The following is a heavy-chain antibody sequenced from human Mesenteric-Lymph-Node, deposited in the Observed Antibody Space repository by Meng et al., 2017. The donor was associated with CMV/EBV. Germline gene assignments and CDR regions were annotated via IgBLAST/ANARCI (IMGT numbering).Heavy chain of an antibody. J-gene: IGHJ4*02. Sequence: GESLKISCAASGFTFRDYHMNWVRQAPGKGLEWVSYISSSGRTIYYADSVKGRFTISRDNAKNSLYLQMDTLRAEDTAVYYCARRACGSDCPEDFWGQGTLVTVSS. CDR1: GFTFRDYH. D-gene: IGHD2-21*01. CDR2: ISSSGRTI. V-gene: IGHV3-11*04. CDR3: ARRACGSDCPEDF.